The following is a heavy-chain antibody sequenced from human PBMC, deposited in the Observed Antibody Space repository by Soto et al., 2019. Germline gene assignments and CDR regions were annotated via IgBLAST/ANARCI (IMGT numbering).Heavy chain of an antibody. Sequence: GASVKVSCKASGYTFTGYYMHWVRQAPGQGLEWMGWINPNNGGTNYPQKFQGWVTMTRDTSISTAYMELSRLRSDDTAVYYCAREGIAVGGNFYYYGMDVCGQGTTVTVSS. D-gene: IGHD6-19*01. J-gene: IGHJ6*02. CDR1: GYTFTGYY. V-gene: IGHV1-2*04. CDR2: INPNNGGT. CDR3: AREGIAVGGNFYYYGMDV.